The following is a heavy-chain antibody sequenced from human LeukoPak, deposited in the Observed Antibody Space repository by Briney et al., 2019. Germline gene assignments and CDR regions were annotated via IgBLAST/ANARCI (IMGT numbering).Heavy chain of an antibody. Sequence: GGSLRLSCAASGFTFSSYSMNWVRQAPGKGLEWVSSISSSSSYIYYADSVKGRFTISRDNSKSTLYLLMNSLRAEDTAVYYCASENDAFDIWGPGTVVTVSS. CDR2: ISSSSSYI. CDR3: ASENDAFDI. V-gene: IGHV3-21*01. J-gene: IGHJ3*02. CDR1: GFTFSSYS.